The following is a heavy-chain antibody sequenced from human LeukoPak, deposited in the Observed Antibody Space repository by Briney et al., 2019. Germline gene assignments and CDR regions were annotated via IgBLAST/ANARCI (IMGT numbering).Heavy chain of an antibody. D-gene: IGHD3-10*01. CDR1: GGTFSSYA. Sequence: GASVKVSCKASGGTFSSYAISWVRQAPGQGLEWMGRITPILGIANYAQEFQGRVTITADKSTSTAYMELSSLRSEDTAVYYCARERYYYGSGTDGMDVWGQGTTVTVSS. J-gene: IGHJ6*02. V-gene: IGHV1-69*04. CDR3: ARERYYYGSGTDGMDV. CDR2: ITPILGIA.